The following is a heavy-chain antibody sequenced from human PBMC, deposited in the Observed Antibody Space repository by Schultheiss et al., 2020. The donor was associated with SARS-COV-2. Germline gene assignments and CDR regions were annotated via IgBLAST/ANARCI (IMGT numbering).Heavy chain of an antibody. CDR2: ISYDGSNK. J-gene: IGHJ6*03. V-gene: IGHV3-30*04. CDR1: GFTFSSYA. Sequence: GGSLRLSCAASGFTFSSYAMHWVRQAPGKGLEWVAVISYDGSNKYYADSVKGRFTISRDNSKNTLYLQMNSLRAEVTAVYYCARDSIVVVPAAIYYYYYYMDVWGKGTTVTVSS. D-gene: IGHD2-2*02. CDR3: ARDSIVVVPAAIYYYYYYMDV.